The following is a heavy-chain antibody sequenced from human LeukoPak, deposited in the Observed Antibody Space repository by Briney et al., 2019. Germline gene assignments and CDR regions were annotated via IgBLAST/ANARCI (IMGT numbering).Heavy chain of an antibody. V-gene: IGHV4-59*01. CDR3: ARSSESYASSGYYSYYFDY. J-gene: IGHJ4*02. CDR1: GGSSSSYF. CDR2: IYYSGST. D-gene: IGHD3-22*01. Sequence: SETLSLTCSVSGGSSSSYFWSWIRQPPGKGLEWIGNIYYSGSTNYNPSLKSRVTISVDTSKNQFSLKLSSVTAADTAVYYCARSSESYASSGYYSYYFDYWGQGTLVTVSS.